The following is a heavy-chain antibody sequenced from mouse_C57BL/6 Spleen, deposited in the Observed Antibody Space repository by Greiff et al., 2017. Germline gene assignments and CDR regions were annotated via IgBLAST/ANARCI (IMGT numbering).Heavy chain of an antibody. CDR3: ARRSSYKYYFDY. J-gene: IGHJ2*01. V-gene: IGHV1-55*01. Sequence: VQLQQPGAELVKPGASVKMSCKASGYTFTSYWITWVKQRPGQGLEWIGDIYPGSGSTNYNEKFKSKATLTVDTSSSTAYMQLSSLTSEDSAVYYCARRSSYKYYFDYWGQGTTLTVSS. CDR1: GYTFTSYW. D-gene: IGHD1-1*01. CDR2: IYPGSGST.